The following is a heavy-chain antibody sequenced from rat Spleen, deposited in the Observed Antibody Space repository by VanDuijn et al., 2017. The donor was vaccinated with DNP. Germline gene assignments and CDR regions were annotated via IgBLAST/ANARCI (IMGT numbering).Heavy chain of an antibody. J-gene: IGHJ4*01. CDR3: ATDTWDA. CDR2: ILYDEGTT. CDR1: GFIFSSFP. V-gene: IGHV5-20*01. Sequence: EVQLVESGGGSVQPGRSLKLSCAASGFIFSSFPMAWVRQAPTKGLEWVATILYDEGTTYYGDSVKGRFTISRDNAKTTLYLQMDSLRSEDTATYYCATDTWDAWGQGTSVTVSS. D-gene: IGHD2-1*01.